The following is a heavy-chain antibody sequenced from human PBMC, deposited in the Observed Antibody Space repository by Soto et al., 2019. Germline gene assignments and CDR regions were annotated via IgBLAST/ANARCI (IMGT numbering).Heavy chain of an antibody. D-gene: IGHD4-17*01. V-gene: IGHV3-21*01. CDR1: GFTFSSYS. Sequence: GGPLRLSCAASGFTFSSYSMNWVRQAPGKGLEWVSSISSSSSYIYYADSVKGRFTISRDNAKNSLYLQMNSLRAEDTAVYYCARFSSIYGDYTIDCWGQGSLVTVSS. J-gene: IGHJ4*02. CDR3: ARFSSIYGDYTIDC. CDR2: ISSSSSYI.